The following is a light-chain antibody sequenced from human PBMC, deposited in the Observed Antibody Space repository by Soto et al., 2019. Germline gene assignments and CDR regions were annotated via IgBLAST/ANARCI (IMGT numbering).Light chain of an antibody. J-gene: IGLJ3*02. V-gene: IGLV2-14*03. CDR1: SSDVGVFNY. Sequence: QSALTQPASVSGSPGQSVTISCTGTSSDVGVFNYVSWYQQHPGRVPKLLIYEVTHRPSGVSDRFSGSKSGNTASLTISRVRPEDERTYFCIAYATSSTWVFGGGTKLTVL. CDR3: IAYATSSTWV. CDR2: EVT.